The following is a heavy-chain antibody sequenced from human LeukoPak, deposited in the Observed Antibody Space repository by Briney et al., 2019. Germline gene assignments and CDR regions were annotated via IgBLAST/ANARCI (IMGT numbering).Heavy chain of an antibody. D-gene: IGHD1-14*01. V-gene: IGHV3-21*01. CDR1: GFTFSNSG. CDR2: IGRSGNYI. CDR3: AREITGEGFDF. Sequence: GGSLRLSCAASGFTFSNSGMSWVRQAPGKGLEWVSSIGRSGNYICYADSVKGRFTISRDNTENSLYLQMSSLRAEDTAVYYCAREITGEGFDFWGQGTLVTVSS. J-gene: IGHJ4*02.